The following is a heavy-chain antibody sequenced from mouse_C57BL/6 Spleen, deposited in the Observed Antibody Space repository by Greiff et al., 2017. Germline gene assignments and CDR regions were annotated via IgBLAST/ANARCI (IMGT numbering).Heavy chain of an antibody. Sequence: EVQGVESGGGLVKPGGSLKLSCAASGFTFSSYAMSWVRQTPEKRLEWVATISDGGSYTYYPDNVKGRFTISRDNAKNNLYLQMSHLKSEDTAMYYCARDNDYDYSAWFAYWGQGTLVTVSA. CDR2: ISDGGSYT. CDR1: GFTFSSYA. D-gene: IGHD2-4*01. CDR3: ARDNDYDYSAWFAY. V-gene: IGHV5-4*01. J-gene: IGHJ3*01.